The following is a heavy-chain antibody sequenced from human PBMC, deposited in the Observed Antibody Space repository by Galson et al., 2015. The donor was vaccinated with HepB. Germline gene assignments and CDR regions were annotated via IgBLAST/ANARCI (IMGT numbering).Heavy chain of an antibody. Sequence: SLRLSCAASGFMFSGSAIHWVRQASGKGLEWIGRIRSERNSHATSYGQSVQGRFTMSRDDSENTAYLQMNSLKTDDTAVSYCTRRSLGMSTDCLDLWGQGALVIVSS. J-gene: IGHJ5*02. V-gene: IGHV3-73*01. CDR2: IRSERNSHAT. CDR1: GFMFSGSA. CDR3: TRRSLGMSTDCLDL. D-gene: IGHD3/OR15-3a*01.